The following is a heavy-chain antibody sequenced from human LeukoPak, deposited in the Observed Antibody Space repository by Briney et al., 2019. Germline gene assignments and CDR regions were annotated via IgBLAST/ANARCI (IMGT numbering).Heavy chain of an antibody. V-gene: IGHV4-34*01. CDR3: ARGGYCSSTSCYLVY. D-gene: IGHD2-2*01. CDR1: GGSFSGYY. Sequence: SETLSLTCAVYGGSFSGYYWSWIRQPPGKGLEWIGEINHSGSTNYNPSLKSRVTISVDTSKNQFSLKLSSVTAADTAVYYCARGGYCSSTSCYLVYWGRGTLVTVSS. CDR2: INHSGST. J-gene: IGHJ4*02.